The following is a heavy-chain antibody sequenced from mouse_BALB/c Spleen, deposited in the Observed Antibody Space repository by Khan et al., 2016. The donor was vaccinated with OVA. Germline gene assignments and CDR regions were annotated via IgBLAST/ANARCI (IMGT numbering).Heavy chain of an antibody. CDR1: GFTFSDYY. V-gene: IGHV5-4*02. CDR3: ARAGYGGFAY. CDR2: ISDGGSYT. J-gene: IGHJ3*01. D-gene: IGHD1-1*02. Sequence: EVQLQESGGGLVKPGGSLKLSCAASGFTFSDYYMYWVRQTPDKRLEWVATISDGGSYTYYPDSVKGRFTTSRANATNNLYLRMSSLKSEDTAMYYCARAGYGGFAYWGQGTLVTVSA.